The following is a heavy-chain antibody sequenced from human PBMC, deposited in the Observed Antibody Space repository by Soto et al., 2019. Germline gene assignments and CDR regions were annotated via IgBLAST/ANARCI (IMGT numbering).Heavy chain of an antibody. CDR1: AFTFSSYA. CDR2: IGGPGGDRT. J-gene: IGHJ4*01. Sequence: EVQLLESGGGFVQPGGSLRLSCAASAFTFSSYAMGWVRQAPGKGLEWVSTIGGPGGDRTYYADRVKGRFAISSDNSRNTLYLQMNSLTADDTAVYYCVRRSGLHWVTFEYWGHGTVFSVSS. V-gene: IGHV3-23*01. D-gene: IGHD2-21*02. CDR3: VRRSGLHWVTFEY.